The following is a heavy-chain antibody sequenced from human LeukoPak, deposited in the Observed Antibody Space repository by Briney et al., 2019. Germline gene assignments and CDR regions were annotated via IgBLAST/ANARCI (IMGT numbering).Heavy chain of an antibody. D-gene: IGHD5-12*01. CDR2: INPNNGGT. J-gene: IGHJ4*02. Sequence: ASVKVSCKASGYTFTGYYMHWVRQAPGQGLEWMGWINPNNGGTKYAHKFQGGVTMSTDTSISTAYMELSRPRSDDTAFYYCARGGYSGYETIDYRGQGTLVTVSS. V-gene: IGHV1-2*02. CDR1: GYTFTGYY. CDR3: ARGGYSGYETIDY.